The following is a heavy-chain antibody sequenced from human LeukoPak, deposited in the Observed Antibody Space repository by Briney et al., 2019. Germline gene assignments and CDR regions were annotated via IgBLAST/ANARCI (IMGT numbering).Heavy chain of an antibody. D-gene: IGHD4-17*01. CDR2: IRYDGSNK. J-gene: IGHJ4*02. CDR3: AKVLYGDYYFDY. V-gene: IGHV3-30*02. CDR1: GFTFSSYG. Sequence: PGGSLRLSCAASGFTFSSYGMHWVHQAPGKGLEWVAFIRYDGSNKYYADSVKGRFTISRDNSKNTLYLQMNSLRAEDTAVYYCAKVLYGDYYFDYWGQGTLVTVSS.